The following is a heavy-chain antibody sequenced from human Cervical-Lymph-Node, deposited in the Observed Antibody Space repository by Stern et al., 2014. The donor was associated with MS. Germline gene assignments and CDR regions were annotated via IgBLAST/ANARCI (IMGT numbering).Heavy chain of an antibody. J-gene: IGHJ6*02. CDR1: GFTFSTYT. CDR2: ISGNSAYK. CDR3: ARDLDFWSPHHSSRYFYYGMDV. Sequence: EDQLVESGGGLVKPGGSLKLSCAASGFTFSTYTMNWVRQAPGKGLEWISSISGNSAYKYYADSVQGRFTISRDNTENSLYLHMNTLRAEDTAVYYCARDLDFWSPHHSSRYFYYGMDVWGQGTTVTVSS. V-gene: IGHV3-21*06. D-gene: IGHD3-3*01.